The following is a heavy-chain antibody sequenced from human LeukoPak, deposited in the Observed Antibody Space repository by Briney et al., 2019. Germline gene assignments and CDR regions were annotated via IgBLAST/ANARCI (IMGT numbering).Heavy chain of an antibody. D-gene: IGHD4-17*01. CDR2: INPKNGHT. CDR3: ATTVLSRWSLQTYFDS. J-gene: IGHJ4*02. CDR1: GHIFSNYG. Sequence: GASVKVSCKASGHIFSNYGVTWVRQAPGEGLEWMGWINPKNGHTYYAQSLQGRVTMTADTSTTTVYMDLMSLRSDDTAVYFCATTVLSRWSLQTYFDSWGQGTLVTVSS. V-gene: IGHV1-18*01.